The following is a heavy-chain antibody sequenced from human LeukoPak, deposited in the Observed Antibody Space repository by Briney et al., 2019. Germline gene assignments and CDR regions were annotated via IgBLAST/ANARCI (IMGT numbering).Heavy chain of an antibody. CDR1: GYTFTSYG. V-gene: IGHV1-18*01. J-gene: IGHJ4*02. CDR3: AVYVDTAMVTNFDY. CDR2: ISAYNGNT. Sequence: GASVKVSCKASGYTFTSYGISRVRQAPGQGLEWMGWISAYNGNTNYAQKLQGRVTMTTDTSTSTAYMELRSLRSDDTAVYYCAVYVDTAMVTNFDYWGQGTLVTVSS. D-gene: IGHD5-18*01.